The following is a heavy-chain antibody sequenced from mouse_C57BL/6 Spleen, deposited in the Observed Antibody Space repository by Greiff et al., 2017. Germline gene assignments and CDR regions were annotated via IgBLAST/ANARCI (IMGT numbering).Heavy chain of an antibody. CDR3: ARTRKDYYFDY. J-gene: IGHJ2*01. Sequence: VQLQQSGAELVKPGASVKISCKASGYAFSSYWMNWVKQRPGKGLEWIGQIYPGDGDTNYNGKFKGKATLTADKSSNTAYMQLSSLTTEDSAIYYCARTRKDYYFDYWGQGTTLTVSS. CDR1: GYAFSSYW. V-gene: IGHV1-80*01. CDR2: IYPGDGDT.